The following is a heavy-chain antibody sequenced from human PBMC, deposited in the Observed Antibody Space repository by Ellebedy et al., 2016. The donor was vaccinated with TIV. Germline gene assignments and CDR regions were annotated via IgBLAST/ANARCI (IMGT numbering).Heavy chain of an antibody. V-gene: IGHV3-23*01. CDR1: GLTFSHYG. CDR2: SSGRSTNT. J-gene: IGHJ4*02. D-gene: IGHD6-19*01. CDR3: ATGQFGNGWNY. Sequence: GGSLRLXYAVSGLTFSHYGMNWVRQAPGKGLEWVSGSSGRSTNTYYADSVKGRFTISRDNSKNTLFLQMNSLRADDTAVYYCATGQFGNGWNYWGQGTRVTVSS.